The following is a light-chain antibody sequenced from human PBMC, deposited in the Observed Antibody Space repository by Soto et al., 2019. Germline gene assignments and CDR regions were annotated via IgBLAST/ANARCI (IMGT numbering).Light chain of an antibody. J-gene: IGKJ5*01. CDR1: QSINTS. CDR2: GAF. CDR3: QQTYSPPSIT. Sequence: DIQMTQSPSSLSASVGDRVTITCRASQSINTSLNWYQQQPGKAPKVLLYGAFSLQGGVPSRFSGSGSGSDFPLTSTSLQPEDLAMYYCQQTYSPPSITFGQGTRLDIK. V-gene: IGKV1-39*01.